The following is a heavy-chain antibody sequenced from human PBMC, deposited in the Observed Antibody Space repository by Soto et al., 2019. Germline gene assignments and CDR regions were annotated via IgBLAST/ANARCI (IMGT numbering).Heavy chain of an antibody. J-gene: IGHJ6*02. D-gene: IGHD5-12*01. CDR3: ARDKVRLQFGGNYYSILDV. Sequence: VQLEQSGPEVTKPESSVKVSCKASGGTFSTSALSWVRQAPGQGLEWMGGIMPVFPTPDSAHKFQGRVTTTADASTSTAYMELGGLTSDDTAVYYCARDKVRLQFGGNYYSILDVWGQGTAVTVSS. CDR2: IMPVFPTP. CDR1: GGTFSTSA. V-gene: IGHV1-69*12.